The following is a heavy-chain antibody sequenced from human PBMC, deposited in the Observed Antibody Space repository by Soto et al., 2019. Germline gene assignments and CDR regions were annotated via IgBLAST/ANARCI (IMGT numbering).Heavy chain of an antibody. CDR2: ESYDGSKQ. V-gene: IGHV3-30-3*01. D-gene: IGHD3-22*01. CDR3: ARDRVYYYDNSGYYNFDY. J-gene: IGHJ4*02. CDR1: GFTFSNYA. Sequence: QVQLVESGGGVVQPGRSLRVSCAASGFTFSNYAMHWVRQAPGKGLEWVAVESYDGSKQFYADSVEGRFTISRDSSKSTLYLHMDNLRDEDTAVYYCARDRVYYYDNSGYYNFDYWGQGTLVTVSS.